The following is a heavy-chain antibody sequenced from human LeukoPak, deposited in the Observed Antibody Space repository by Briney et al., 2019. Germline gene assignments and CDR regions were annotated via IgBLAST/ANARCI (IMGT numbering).Heavy chain of an antibody. CDR1: GFTFSSYA. D-gene: IGHD5-12*01. J-gene: IGHJ6*02. V-gene: IGHV3-23*01. CDR3: AKDPHVDIVAIYGMDV. CDR2: ISGSGGST. Sequence: PGGSLRLSCAASGFTFSSYAMSWVRQAPGKGLEWVSAISGSGGSTYYADSVKGRFTISRDKSKNTLYLQMNSLRAEDTAVYYCAKDPHVDIVAIYGMDVWGQGTTVTVSS.